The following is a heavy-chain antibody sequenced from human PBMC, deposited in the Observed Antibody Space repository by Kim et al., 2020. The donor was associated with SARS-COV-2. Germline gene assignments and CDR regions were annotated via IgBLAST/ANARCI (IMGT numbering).Heavy chain of an antibody. V-gene: IGHV4-34*01. CDR1: GGSFSGYY. D-gene: IGHD2-8*01. CDR2: INHSGST. Sequence: SETLSLTCAVYGGSFSGYYWSWIRRPPGKGLEWIGEINHSGSTNYNPSLKSRVTISVDTSKNQFSLKLSSVTAADTAVYYCARSRYCTNGVCRDFDYWGQGTLVTVSS. J-gene: IGHJ4*02. CDR3: ARSRYCTNGVCRDFDY.